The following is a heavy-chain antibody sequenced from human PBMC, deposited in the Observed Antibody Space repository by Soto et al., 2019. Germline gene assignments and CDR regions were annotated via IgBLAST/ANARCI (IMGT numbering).Heavy chain of an antibody. J-gene: IGHJ6*02. Sequence: PGGSLRLSCAASGSTFSSFAMNWVRQAPGKGLEWVAVISGNATSTYYADSVKGRFTISRDNSKNTMYLQMNSLRAEDTAVYYCAKKAGIISRYGLDVWGQGTTVTVSS. CDR2: ISGNATST. CDR3: AKKAGIISRYGLDV. V-gene: IGHV3-23*01. CDR1: GSTFSSFA.